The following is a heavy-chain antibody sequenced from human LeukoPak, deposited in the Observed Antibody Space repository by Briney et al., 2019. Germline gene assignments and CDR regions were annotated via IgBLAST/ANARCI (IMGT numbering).Heavy chain of an antibody. CDR2: IYYSGST. D-gene: IGHD3-22*01. CDR1: GGSISSGGYY. Sequence: SETLSLTCTVSGGSISSGGYYWSWIRQHPGKGLEWIGYIYYSGSTYYSPSLKSRVTISVDTSKNQFSLKLSSVTAADTAVYYCARVLRSSGSPDYWGQGTLVTVSS. J-gene: IGHJ4*02. V-gene: IGHV4-31*03. CDR3: ARVLRSSGSPDY.